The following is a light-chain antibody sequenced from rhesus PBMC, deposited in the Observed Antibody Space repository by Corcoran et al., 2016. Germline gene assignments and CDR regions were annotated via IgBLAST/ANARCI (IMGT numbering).Light chain of an antibody. V-gene: IGKV3-42*02. J-gene: IGKJ1*01. CDR3: HQYNNWRT. Sequence: EIVLTQSPATLSLSPGERATLSCRASQSVGSNLAWSQQKPGQVPKLLTYHASSRATGIPDRFSGSGSGTECTLTISSLEPEDVGVYFCHQYNNWRTFGPGTKVEIE. CDR2: HAS. CDR1: QSVGSN.